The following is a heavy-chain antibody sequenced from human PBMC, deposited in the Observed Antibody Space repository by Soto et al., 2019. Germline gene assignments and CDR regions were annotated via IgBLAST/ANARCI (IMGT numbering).Heavy chain of an antibody. J-gene: IGHJ4*02. V-gene: IGHV4-39*01. Sequence: QLQLQESGPGLVKPSETLSLTCTVSGGSISSSSYYWGWIRQPPGKGLEWIGSIYYSGSTYYNPSLKXXVXIXXDTSKNQFSLKLSSVTAADTAVYYCARQSSTYFDYWGQGTLVTVSS. CDR1: GGSISSSSYY. D-gene: IGHD6-19*01. CDR3: ARQSSTYFDY. CDR2: IYYSGST.